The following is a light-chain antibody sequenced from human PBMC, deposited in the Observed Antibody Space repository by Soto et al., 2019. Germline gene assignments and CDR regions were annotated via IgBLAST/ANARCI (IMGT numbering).Light chain of an antibody. V-gene: IGLV2-14*03. CDR3: SSYTTISTLV. CDR1: SSDIGAYDS. CDR2: DVA. J-gene: IGLJ2*01. Sequence: QSVLTQPASVSGSPGQSITIPCTGTSSDIGAYDSVSWYQQHPGKVPKLMIYDVANRPSGVSDRFSGSKSGNTASLTISGLQAEDEADYYCSSYTTISTLVFGGGTKLTVL.